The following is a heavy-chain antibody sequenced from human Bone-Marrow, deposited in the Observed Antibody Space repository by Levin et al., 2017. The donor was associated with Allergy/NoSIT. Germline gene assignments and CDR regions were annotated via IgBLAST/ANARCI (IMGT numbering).Heavy chain of an antibody. CDR1: GGSITTSTYY. Sequence: SQTLSLTCTVSGGSITTSTYYWGWVRQPPGKGLEWIGSIFYTGNTYSNPSLKSRVTMSVDSSENQISLKFTSVTAADTAVYYCARQPNDGNSLVGWYFDIWGRGTLVTVSS. J-gene: IGHJ2*01. CDR3: ARQPNDGNSLVGWYFDI. D-gene: IGHD1-1*01. CDR2: IFYTGNT. V-gene: IGHV4-39*01.